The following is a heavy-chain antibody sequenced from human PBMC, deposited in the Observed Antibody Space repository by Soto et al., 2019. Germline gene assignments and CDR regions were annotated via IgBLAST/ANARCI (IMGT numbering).Heavy chain of an antibody. CDR1: RGAINSNT. CDR2: ISPILGIA. Sequence: GAPAKASCKASRGAINSNTISWVRQAPGQGLEWMGRISPILGIANYAQKFQGRVTITADKSTSTAYMELSSLRSEDTAVYYCASCGPPPSSVDWFDPWGQGTLVTVSS. J-gene: IGHJ5*02. CDR3: ASCGPPPSSVDWFDP. D-gene: IGHD2-21*01. V-gene: IGHV1-69*02.